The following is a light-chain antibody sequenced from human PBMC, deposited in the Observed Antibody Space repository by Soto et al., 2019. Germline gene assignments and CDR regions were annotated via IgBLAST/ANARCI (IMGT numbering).Light chain of an antibody. CDR1: QSVGSH. CDR2: DTS. V-gene: IGKV3-11*01. J-gene: IGKJ2*01. Sequence: EIVLTQSPATLSLSPGQRGALSCRASQSVGSHLAWYQHKPGQAPRLLIYDTSNRATGVPVRFSGSGSETDFTLTISSLQPEDFAVYFCQQRTTWPETFGQGTRLEI. CDR3: QQRTTWPET.